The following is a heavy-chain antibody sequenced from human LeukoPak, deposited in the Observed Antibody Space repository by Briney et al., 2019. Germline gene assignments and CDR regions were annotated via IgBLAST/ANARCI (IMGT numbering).Heavy chain of an antibody. CDR1: GGTFSSYA. D-gene: IGHD1-14*01. Sequence: ASVKVSCKASGGTFSSYAISWVRQAPGQGLEWMGGIIPIFGTANYAQKFQGRVTITADESTSTAYMELSSLRSEDTAVYYCARAENFPGTRESHDAFDIWGQGTMVTVSS. J-gene: IGHJ3*02. V-gene: IGHV1-69*13. CDR3: ARAENFPGTRESHDAFDI. CDR2: IIPIFGTA.